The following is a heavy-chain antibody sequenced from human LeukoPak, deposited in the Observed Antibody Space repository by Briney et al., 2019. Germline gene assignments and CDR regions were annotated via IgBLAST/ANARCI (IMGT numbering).Heavy chain of an antibody. Sequence: PGGSLRLSCAASGFTFSSYSMNWVRQAPGKGLEWVAVIWYDGSNKYYADSVKGRFTISRDNSKNTLYLQMNSLRAEDTAVYYRARAVAGLSDAFDIWGQGTMVTVSS. CDR2: IWYDGSNK. V-gene: IGHV3-33*08. CDR1: GFTFSSYS. D-gene: IGHD6-19*01. CDR3: ARAVAGLSDAFDI. J-gene: IGHJ3*02.